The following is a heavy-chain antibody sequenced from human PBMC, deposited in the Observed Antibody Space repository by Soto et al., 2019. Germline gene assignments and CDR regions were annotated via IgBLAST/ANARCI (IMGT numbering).Heavy chain of an antibody. CDR3: AKIVVVPAATYFYYYYYMDV. V-gene: IGHV3-7*01. Sequence: GGSLRLSCAASGFTFSSYWMSWVRQAPGKGLEWVANIKQDGSEKYYVDSVKGRFTISRDNAKNSLYLQMNSLRAEDTAVYYCAKIVVVPAATYFYYYYYMDVWGKGTTVTVSS. CDR2: IKQDGSEK. D-gene: IGHD2-2*01. CDR1: GFTFSSYW. J-gene: IGHJ6*03.